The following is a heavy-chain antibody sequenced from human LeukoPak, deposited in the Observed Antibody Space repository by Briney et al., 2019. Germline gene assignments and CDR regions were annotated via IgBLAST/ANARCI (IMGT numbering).Heavy chain of an antibody. D-gene: IGHD2-8*01. J-gene: IGHJ4*02. Sequence: ASVKVSCKASGGTFSSYAISWVRQAPGQGLEWMGGIIPIFGTANYAQKFQGRVTITTDESTSTAYMELSSLRSEDTAVYYCARGGALYTNGVPLDYWGQGTLVTVSS. CDR1: GGTFSSYA. CDR2: IIPIFGTA. CDR3: ARGGALYTNGVPLDY. V-gene: IGHV1-69*05.